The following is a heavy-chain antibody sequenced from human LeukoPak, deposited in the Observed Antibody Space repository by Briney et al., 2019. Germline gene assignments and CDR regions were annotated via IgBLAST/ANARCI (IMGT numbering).Heavy chain of an antibody. CDR2: INPNSGGT. V-gene: IGHV1-2*02. J-gene: IGHJ3*02. Sequence: ASVKVSCKASGYTFTGYYMHWVRQAPGQGLEWMGWINPNSGGTNYAQKFQGRVTMTRDTSISTAYMELSRLRSDDTAVYYCAREPDYYGSGNDAFDIWGQGTMVTVSS. CDR3: AREPDYYGSGNDAFDI. CDR1: GYTFTGYY. D-gene: IGHD3-10*01.